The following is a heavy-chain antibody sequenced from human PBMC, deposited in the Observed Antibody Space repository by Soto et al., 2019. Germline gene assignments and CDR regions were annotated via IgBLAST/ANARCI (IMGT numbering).Heavy chain of an antibody. CDR2: IYYSGST. CDR1: GGSISSGDYY. D-gene: IGHD6-13*01. CDR3: ARGAPYSSSSYYFVY. Sequence: PSETLSLTCTVSGGSISSGDYYWSWIRQPPGKGLEWIGYIYYSGSTYYNPSLKSRVTISVDTSKNQFSLKLSSVTAADTAVYYCARGAPYSSSSYYFVYWGQGTLVTVSS. J-gene: IGHJ4*02. V-gene: IGHV4-30-4*01.